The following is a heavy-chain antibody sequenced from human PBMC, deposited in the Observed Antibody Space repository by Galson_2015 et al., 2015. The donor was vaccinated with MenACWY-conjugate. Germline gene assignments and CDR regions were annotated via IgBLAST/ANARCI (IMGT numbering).Heavy chain of an antibody. CDR2: INPGGSST. CDR3: ARELRNYWYFDL. J-gene: IGHJ2*01. V-gene: IGHV3-74*01. Sequence: SLRLSCAASGFIFNTYWMHWVRQAPGKGLVWVSRINPGGSSTTYADSVKGRFTISRDNAKNTLYLQMNSLRAEDTAVYYCARELRNYWYFDLWGRGTLVSVSS. CDR1: GFIFNTYW.